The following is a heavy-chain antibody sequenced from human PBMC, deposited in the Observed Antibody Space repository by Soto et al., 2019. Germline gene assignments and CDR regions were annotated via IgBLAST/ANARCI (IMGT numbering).Heavy chain of an antibody. V-gene: IGHV1-69*06. J-gene: IGHJ4*02. Sequence: QVQLVQSGAEVKKPGSSVKVSCEASGGTFSGHAISWVRQAPGQGPEWMGGLIPLFGTTQHAQNFQGRLTITADKSTSTAYMELPSLRFDDTAIYYCARGPNWGYRFDSWGQGTLVTVSS. D-gene: IGHD7-27*01. CDR2: LIPLFGTT. CDR1: GGTFSGHA. CDR3: ARGPNWGYRFDS.